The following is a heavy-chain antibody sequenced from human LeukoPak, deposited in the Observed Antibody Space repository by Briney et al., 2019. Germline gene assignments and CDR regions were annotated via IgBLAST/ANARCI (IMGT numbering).Heavy chain of an antibody. CDR3: ARGRLLFRRGYFQH. Sequence: SETLSLTCTVSGGSISSSSYYWGWIRQPPGKGLEWIASVYYSGSTYNTPSLKSRVTISVDTSKNQFSLKLSSVTAADTAVYYCARGRLLFRRGYFQHWGQGTLVTVSS. D-gene: IGHD2-21*02. CDR1: GGSISSSSYY. CDR2: VYYSGST. J-gene: IGHJ1*01. V-gene: IGHV4-39*01.